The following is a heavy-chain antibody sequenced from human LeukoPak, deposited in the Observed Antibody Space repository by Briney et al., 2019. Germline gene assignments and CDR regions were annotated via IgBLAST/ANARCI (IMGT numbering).Heavy chain of an antibody. J-gene: IGHJ4*02. CDR2: INSAGSST. CDR1: GFTFSVYW. V-gene: IGHV3-74*01. Sequence: GGSLRLSCAASGFTFSVYWMHWVRQVPGKGLVWVSRINSAGSSTIYADSVKGRFTISRDNAKNTPYLQMNSLRAEDTAVYFCAKYGDRDYYFDYWGQGTLVTVSS. D-gene: IGHD4-17*01. CDR3: AKYGDRDYYFDY.